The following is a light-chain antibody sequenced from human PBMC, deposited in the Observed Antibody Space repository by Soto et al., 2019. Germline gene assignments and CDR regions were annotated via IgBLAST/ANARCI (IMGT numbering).Light chain of an antibody. J-gene: IGLJ2*01. V-gene: IGLV1-47*02. CDR2: SNN. Sequence: QSVLTQPPSASGTPGQRVTISCSGSSSNIGSNYVYWYQQLPGTAPKLLIYSNNQRPSGVPDRFSGSKYCTSASLAISGLRSEDEADYYCAARDDSLSGGVFGGGTQLTVL. CDR1: SSNIGSNY. CDR3: AARDDSLSGGV.